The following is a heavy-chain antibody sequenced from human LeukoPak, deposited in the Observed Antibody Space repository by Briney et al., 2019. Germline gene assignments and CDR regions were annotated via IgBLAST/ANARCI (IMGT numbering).Heavy chain of an antibody. CDR3: ASGFGEVQYYFFYGMDV. CDR1: GFTFSSYG. V-gene: IGHV3-30*03. J-gene: IGHJ6*02. CDR2: ISYDGSNK. D-gene: IGHD3-10*01. Sequence: GRSLRLSCAASGFTFSSYGMRWVRQAPGKGLEWVAVISYDGSNKYYADSVKGRFTISRDNSKNTLSLQMDSLRTEDTAVYFCASGFGEVQYYFFYGMDVWGQGTTVTVSS.